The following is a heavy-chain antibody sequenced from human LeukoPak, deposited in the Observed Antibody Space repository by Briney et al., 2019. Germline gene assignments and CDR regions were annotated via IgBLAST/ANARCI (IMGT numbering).Heavy chain of an antibody. V-gene: IGHV1-18*01. Sequence: AASVKVSCKASGYTFTTYGINWLRQAPGQGLAWMGWISTYNSNTHYAQKLQGRVTMTTDASTSTAYMELRSLRSDDTAVYYCARGAGWGGYCSSTSCLDYWGQGTLVTVSS. D-gene: IGHD2-2*01. CDR1: GYTFTTYG. CDR3: ARGAGWGGYCSSTSCLDY. J-gene: IGHJ4*02. CDR2: ISTYNSNT.